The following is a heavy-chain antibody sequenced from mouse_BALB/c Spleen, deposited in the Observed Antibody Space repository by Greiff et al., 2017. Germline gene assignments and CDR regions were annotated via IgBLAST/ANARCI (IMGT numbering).Heavy chain of an antibody. Sequence: VQLQQSGAELVRPGALVKLSCKASGFTFKDYYMHWVKQRPEQGLEWIGWIDPENGNTIYDPKFQGKASITADTSSNTAYLQLSSLTSEDTAVYYCARGLVWYAMDDWGQGTSVTVSS. V-gene: IGHV14-1*02. CDR1: GFTFKDYY. J-gene: IGHJ4*01. D-gene: IGHD2-10*02. CDR2: IDPENGNT. CDR3: ARGLVWYAMDD.